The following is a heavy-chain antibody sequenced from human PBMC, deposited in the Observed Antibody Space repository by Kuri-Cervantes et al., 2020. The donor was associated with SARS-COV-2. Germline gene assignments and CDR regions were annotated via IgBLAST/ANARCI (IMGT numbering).Heavy chain of an antibody. D-gene: IGHD3-10*01. V-gene: IGHV5-51*01. J-gene: IGHJ4*02. CDR3: AIPRRDYGSGSRYGGFHY. CDR2: IYPGDSDT. Sequence: KVSCKGSGYSFSNFWIAWVRQMPGKGLEWMGIIYPGDSDTRYSPSFQGQVTISADKSISTAYLQWASLKASDTAMYYCAIPRRDYGSGSRYGGFHYWGQGTLVTVSS. CDR1: GYSFSNFW.